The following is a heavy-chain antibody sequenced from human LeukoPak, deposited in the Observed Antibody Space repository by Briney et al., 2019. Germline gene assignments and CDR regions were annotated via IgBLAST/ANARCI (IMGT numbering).Heavy chain of an antibody. V-gene: IGHV1-69*04. J-gene: IGHJ6*02. D-gene: IGHD2-2*02. CDR3: AISRRSGYCSSTSCYTDYYYYGMDV. CDR1: GGTFSSYA. CDR2: IIPIFGIA. Sequence: SVKVSCKASGGTFSSYAISWVRQAPGQGLEWMGRIIPIFGIANYAQKFQGRVTITADKSTSTAYMELSSLRSEDTAVYYCAISRRSGYCSSTSCYTDYYYYGMDVWGQGTTVTVPS.